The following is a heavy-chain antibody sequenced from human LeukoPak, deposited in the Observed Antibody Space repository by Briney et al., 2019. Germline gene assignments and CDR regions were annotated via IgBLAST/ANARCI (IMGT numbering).Heavy chain of an antibody. CDR3: ASKGREDYNFPFDN. J-gene: IGHJ4*02. D-gene: IGHD5-24*01. V-gene: IGHV3-7*01. Sequence: PGGSLRLSCAASGFTFSSYWMSWVRQAPGKGLEWVANTNQDGSDKYYVDSVKGRFTISRDNAKNSLYLQMNSLRAEGTAVYYCASKGREDYNFPFDNWGQGALVSVSS. CDR2: TNQDGSDK. CDR1: GFTFSSYW.